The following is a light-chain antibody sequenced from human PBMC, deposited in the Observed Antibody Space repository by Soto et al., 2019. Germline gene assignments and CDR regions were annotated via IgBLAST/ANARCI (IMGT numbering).Light chain of an antibody. V-gene: IGKV1-9*01. J-gene: IGKJ3*01. CDR2: GAS. CDR1: QDISNY. CDR3: QRLNTYPFP. Sequence: DIQLTQSPSFLSASVGDRVTITCRTSQDISNYLAWYQQKPGKAPRLLISGASTFRSGVPSTFSGSGSGTEFTLTITSLQPEDFATYYCQRLNTYPFPFGPGTTVDLK.